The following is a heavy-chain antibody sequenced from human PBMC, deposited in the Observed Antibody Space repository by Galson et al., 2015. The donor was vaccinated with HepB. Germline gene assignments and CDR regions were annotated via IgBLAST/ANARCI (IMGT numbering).Heavy chain of an antibody. Sequence: SLRLSCAASGFTFSTYWMSWIRQAPGKGLEWVANIKEDGSEKHYVDSVRGRFTISRDNAKNSLYLQMNSLRAEDTAVYYCARDRSHAHAYWGQGTLATVSS. CDR3: ARDRSHAHAY. J-gene: IGHJ4*02. D-gene: IGHD1-26*01. V-gene: IGHV3-7*01. CDR2: IKEDGSEK. CDR1: GFTFSTYW.